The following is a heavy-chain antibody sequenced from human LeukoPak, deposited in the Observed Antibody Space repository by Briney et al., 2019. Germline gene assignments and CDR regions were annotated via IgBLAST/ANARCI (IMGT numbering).Heavy chain of an antibody. CDR3: AKDTTRCPY. V-gene: IGHV3-23*01. CDR2: ISGSGDST. D-gene: IGHD1-1*01. J-gene: IGHJ4*02. CDR1: GFTFSAYA. Sequence: PGGSLRLSCAASGFTFSAYAMSWVRQAPGKGLEWVSVISGSGDSTYYAGSVKGRFTISRDNSKNTLSLQMNSLRAEDTAVYYCAKDTTRCPYWGQGTLVTVSS.